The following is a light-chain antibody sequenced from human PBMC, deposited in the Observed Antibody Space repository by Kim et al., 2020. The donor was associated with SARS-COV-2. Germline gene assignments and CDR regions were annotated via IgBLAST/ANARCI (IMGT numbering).Light chain of an antibody. V-gene: IGKV1-5*01. CDR3: QQYNTHPLT. CDR1: QSISIW. CDR2: DAY. Sequence: ASVGDRVTISCRASQSISIWLAWYQQKPVMAPKLLIFDAYNLEGGVPSRFSGRGSETEFTLTISSLQPDDFATYYCQQYNTHPLTFGGGTKVDIK. J-gene: IGKJ4*01.